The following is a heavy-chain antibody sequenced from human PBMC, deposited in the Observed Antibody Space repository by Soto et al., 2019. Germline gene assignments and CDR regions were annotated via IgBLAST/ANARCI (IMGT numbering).Heavy chain of an antibody. CDR3: ARGVPYSYGYFSWFDP. Sequence: QVQLQESGPGLVKPSETLSLTCTVSGGSVSSGSYYWSWIRQPPGKGLEWIGYIYYSGSTNYSPSLKSRVTISVDTSKNQFALKLSYVTAADTAVYYCARGVPYSYGYFSWFDPWGQGTLVTVSS. D-gene: IGHD5-18*01. CDR2: IYYSGST. J-gene: IGHJ5*02. V-gene: IGHV4-61*01. CDR1: GGSVSSGSYY.